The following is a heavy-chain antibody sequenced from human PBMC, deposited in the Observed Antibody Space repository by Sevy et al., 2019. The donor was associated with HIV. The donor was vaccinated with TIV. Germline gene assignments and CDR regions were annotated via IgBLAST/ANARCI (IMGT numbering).Heavy chain of an antibody. CDR3: ARSGGYSDYGMDV. J-gene: IGHJ6*02. V-gene: IGHV3-13*01. D-gene: IGHD5-12*01. Sequence: GGSLRLSCGASGFTFSSYDMHWVRQAAGKGLEWVSGIGSGGDAYYPGSVKGRFTMSRENAKNSLYLQMNSLRAGDTAVYYCARSGGYSDYGMDVWGQGTTVTVSS. CDR2: IGSGGDA. CDR1: GFTFSSYD.